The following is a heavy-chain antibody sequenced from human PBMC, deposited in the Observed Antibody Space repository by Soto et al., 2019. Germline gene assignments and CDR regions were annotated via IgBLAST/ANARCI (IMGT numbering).Heavy chain of an antibody. D-gene: IGHD2-2*01. CDR1: GYTFTNYG. CDR3: ARVGAYCVSTSCLDY. J-gene: IGHJ4*02. Sequence: QVQLVQSGAEVKKPGASVKVSCKASGYTFTNYGISWVRQAPGQGLEWMGWISAYNGNTYYSQKLQGRVTMTPDTSTSTAYMELRSLSSDDTAVYYCARVGAYCVSTSCLDYWGQGTLVTVSS. CDR2: ISAYNGNT. V-gene: IGHV1-18*01.